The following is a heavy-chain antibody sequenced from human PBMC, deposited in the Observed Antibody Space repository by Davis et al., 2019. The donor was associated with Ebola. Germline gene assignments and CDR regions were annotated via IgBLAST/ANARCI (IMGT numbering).Heavy chain of an antibody. CDR1: GFTFSSYS. J-gene: IGHJ4*02. Sequence: GGSLRLSCAASGFTFSSYSMNWVRQAPGKGLEWVSYISSSSSTIYYADSVKGRFTISRDNSKNTLYLQMNSLRAEDTAVYYCARDRTIFGVVTTNEFDYWGQGTLVTVSS. V-gene: IGHV3-48*01. D-gene: IGHD3-3*01. CDR2: ISSSSSTI. CDR3: ARDRTIFGVVTTNEFDY.